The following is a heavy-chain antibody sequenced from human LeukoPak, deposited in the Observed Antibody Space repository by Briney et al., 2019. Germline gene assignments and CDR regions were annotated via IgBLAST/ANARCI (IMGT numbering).Heavy chain of an antibody. V-gene: IGHV4-31*03. D-gene: IGHD7-27*01. CDR1: GGSISSSSYY. Sequence: PSETLSLTCTVSGGSISSSSYYWSWTRQHPGKGLEWIGYIYYSGSTYYNPSLKSRVTISVDTSKNQFSLKLSSVTAADTAVYYCARGPHKPGDYWGQGTLVTVSS. CDR3: ARGPHKPGDY. CDR2: IYYSGST. J-gene: IGHJ4*02.